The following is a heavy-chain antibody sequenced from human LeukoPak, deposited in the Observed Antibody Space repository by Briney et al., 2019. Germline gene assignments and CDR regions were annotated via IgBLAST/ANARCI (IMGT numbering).Heavy chain of an antibody. D-gene: IGHD6-13*01. J-gene: IGHJ4*02. CDR1: GFTFDDYA. CDR3: AKDSDLSIAAAGILDY. CDR2: ISWDGGST. V-gene: IGHV3-43D*03. Sequence: EGSLRLSCAASGFTFDDYAMHWVRQAPGKGLEWVSLISWDGGSTYYADSVKGRFTISRDNSKNSLYLQMNSLRAEDTALYYCAKDSDLSIAAAGILDYWGQGTLVTVSS.